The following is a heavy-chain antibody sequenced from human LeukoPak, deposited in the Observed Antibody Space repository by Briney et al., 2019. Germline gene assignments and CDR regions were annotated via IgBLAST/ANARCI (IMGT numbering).Heavy chain of an antibody. CDR1: GFTVSSNY. V-gene: IGHV3-66*01. Sequence: GGSLRLSCAASGFTVSSNYMSWVRQGPGKGLEWVSVIYGGSSTYYADSVKGRFTISRDTSKNTLYLQMNSLRAEDTAVYYCARDIGMVRGVIITNHFDYWGQGTPVTVSS. D-gene: IGHD3-10*01. CDR3: ARDIGMVRGVIITNHFDY. J-gene: IGHJ4*02. CDR2: IYGGSST.